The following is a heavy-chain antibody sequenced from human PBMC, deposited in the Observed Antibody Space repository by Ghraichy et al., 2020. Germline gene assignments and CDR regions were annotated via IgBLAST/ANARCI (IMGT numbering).Heavy chain of an antibody. Sequence: SETLSLTCTVSGGSISSYYWSWIRQPPGKGLEWIGYIYYSGSTNYNHSLKSRVTISVDTSKNQFSLKLSSVTAADTAVYYCARAELPDQYYFDYWGQGTLVTVSS. CDR1: GGSISSYY. D-gene: IGHD2-15*01. CDR2: IYYSGST. CDR3: ARAELPDQYYFDY. J-gene: IGHJ4*02. V-gene: IGHV4-59*01.